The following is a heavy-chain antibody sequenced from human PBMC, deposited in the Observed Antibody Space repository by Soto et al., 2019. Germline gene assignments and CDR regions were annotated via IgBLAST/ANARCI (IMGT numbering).Heavy chain of an antibody. V-gene: IGHV1-2*02. Sequence: ASVKVSCKTSGYTFPDYYTHWVRQAPGQGLEWMGWMNPKSGGAYFAQKFQGRVTLTRDTSIGTAYIAVNSLTSDDTAVYFCTRENIENSDCLYDAFDIWGQGTTGTVSS. J-gene: IGHJ3*02. CDR1: GYTFPDYY. CDR2: MNPKSGGA. CDR3: TRENIENSDCLYDAFDI. D-gene: IGHD2-15*01.